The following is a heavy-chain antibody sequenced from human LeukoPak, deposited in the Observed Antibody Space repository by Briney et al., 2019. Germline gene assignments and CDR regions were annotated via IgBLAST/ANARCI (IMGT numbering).Heavy chain of an antibody. Sequence: PGRSLRLSCAASGFTSSSYGMHWVRQAPGKGLEWVAVIWYDGSNKYYADSVKGRFTISRDNSKNMLYLQMNSLRAEDTAVYYCARALGYCRSTSRYGVSNWFDPWGQGTLVTVSS. V-gene: IGHV3-33*01. CDR1: GFTSSSYG. J-gene: IGHJ5*02. D-gene: IGHD2-2*01. CDR2: IWYDGSNK. CDR3: ARALGYCRSTSRYGVSNWFDP.